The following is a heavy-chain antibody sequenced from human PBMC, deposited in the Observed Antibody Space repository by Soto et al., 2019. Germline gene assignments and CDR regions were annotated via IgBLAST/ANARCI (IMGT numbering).Heavy chain of an antibody. CDR2: ISGSGGST. CDR1: GFTFSSYA. Sequence: GGSLRLSCAASGFTFSSYAMSWVRQAPGKGLEWVSAISGSGGSTYYADSVKGRFTISRDNSKNTLYLQMNSLRAEDTAVYYCAKAASPRIKIFGVVITTGYFDLWGRGTLATVSS. CDR3: AKAASPRIKIFGVVITTGYFDL. V-gene: IGHV3-23*01. D-gene: IGHD3-3*01. J-gene: IGHJ2*01.